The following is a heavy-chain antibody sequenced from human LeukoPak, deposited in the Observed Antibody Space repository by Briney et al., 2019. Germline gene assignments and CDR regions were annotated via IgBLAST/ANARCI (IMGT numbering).Heavy chain of an antibody. J-gene: IGHJ4*02. V-gene: IGHV4-34*01. CDR2: INHSGST. CDR3: ARDGADYGSGSSYFDY. CDR1: GGSFSGYY. Sequence: PSETLSLTCAVYGGSFSGYYWSWIRQPPGKGLEWIGEINHSGSTNYNPSLKSRVTISVDTSKNQFSLKLSSVTAADTAVYYCARDGADYGSGSSYFDYWGQGTLVTVSS. D-gene: IGHD3-10*01.